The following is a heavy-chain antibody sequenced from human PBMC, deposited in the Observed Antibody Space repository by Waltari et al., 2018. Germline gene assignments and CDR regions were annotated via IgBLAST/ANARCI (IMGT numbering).Heavy chain of an antibody. J-gene: IGHJ6*02. CDR3: ASLFGGEAARYYYYGMDV. CDR1: GSTFSSYR. D-gene: IGHD6-6*01. V-gene: IGHV3-21*01. Sequence: EVQLVESGGGLVKHGGSLRLSCAASGSTFSSYRMNWVRQAPGNGLEWVSSISSSSSYIYYADSVKGRFTISRDNAKNSLYLQMNSLRAEDTAVYYCASLFGGEAARYYYYGMDVWGQGTTVTVSS. CDR2: ISSSSSYI.